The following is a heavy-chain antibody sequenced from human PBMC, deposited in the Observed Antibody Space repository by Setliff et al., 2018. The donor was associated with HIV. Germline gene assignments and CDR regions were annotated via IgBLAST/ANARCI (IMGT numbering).Heavy chain of an antibody. D-gene: IGHD5-12*01. CDR1: GGSISSGGYY. J-gene: IGHJ4*02. CDR3: ARLGDSGYDFRGYFDY. CDR2: IYYSGGT. V-gene: IGHV4-31*03. Sequence: TLSLTCTVSGGSISSGGYYWSWIRQHPGKGLEWIGYIYYSGGTYYNPSLNSRVTISVDTSRNQFSLKLTSVTAADTALYFCARLGDSGYDFRGYFDYWGQGKLVTVSS.